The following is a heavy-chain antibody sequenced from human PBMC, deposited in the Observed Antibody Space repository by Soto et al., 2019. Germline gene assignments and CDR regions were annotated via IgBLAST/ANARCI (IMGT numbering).Heavy chain of an antibody. D-gene: IGHD6-19*01. CDR3: ARGGSSDWLRLFHQ. CDR2: IYHSGST. J-gene: IGHJ1*01. Sequence: QVQLQESGPGLVKPSGTLSLTCAVSGASISTTNWWTWVRRPPGKGLEWIGEIYHSGSTNYNPSLKSRVTISVDKSKNQFSLNLDSVTAVDTAVYYCARGGSSDWLRLFHQWGQGTLVTVSS. V-gene: IGHV4-4*02. CDR1: GASISTTNW.